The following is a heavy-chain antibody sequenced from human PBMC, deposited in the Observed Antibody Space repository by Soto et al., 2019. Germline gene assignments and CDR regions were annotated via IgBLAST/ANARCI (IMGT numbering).Heavy chain of an antibody. V-gene: IGHV3-23*01. CDR3: AKEGTTVGRFFDY. J-gene: IGHJ4*01. Sequence: EVQLLESGGDLVQPGGSLKLSCATSGLTFSTYGMNWVRQAPGKGLEWVAGISGGGISTYYADSVKGRFTISRDNSKNTVFLEMHSLRVEDTALYYCAKEGTTVGRFFDYWGRGTLVTVSS. CDR2: ISGGGIST. D-gene: IGHD4-17*01. CDR1: GLTFSTYG.